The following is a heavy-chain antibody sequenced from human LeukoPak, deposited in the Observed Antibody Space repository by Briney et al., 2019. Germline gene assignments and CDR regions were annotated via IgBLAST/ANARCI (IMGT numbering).Heavy chain of an antibody. CDR3: AKEPRHCDADCFSLLDS. V-gene: IGHV3-23*01. D-gene: IGHD2-21*02. CDR2: ISGSGVRT. CDR1: GFTLSSYS. J-gene: IGHJ4*02. Sequence: PGGSLRLSCAASGFTLSSYSMSWVRQAPGKGLEWVSLISGSGVRTYYADSVKGRFTISRDTSKNTLYLQMNSLRAEDTAVYFRAKEPRHCDADCFSLLDSWGQGTLVTVSS.